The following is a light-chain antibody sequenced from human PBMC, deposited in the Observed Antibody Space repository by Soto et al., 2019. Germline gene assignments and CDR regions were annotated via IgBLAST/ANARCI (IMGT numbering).Light chain of an antibody. J-gene: IGLJ3*02. CDR3: SAWDDSLNGVL. CDR1: SSNIGGNT. V-gene: IGLV1-44*01. CDR2: TNT. Sequence: QSVLAQPPSASGTPGQRVTISCSGSSSNIGGNTVNWYQQVPGTAPKLVIFTNTQRPSGVPDRFSGSKSGTSASLTISGLLSEDEADYYCSAWDDSLNGVLFGGGTKLTVL.